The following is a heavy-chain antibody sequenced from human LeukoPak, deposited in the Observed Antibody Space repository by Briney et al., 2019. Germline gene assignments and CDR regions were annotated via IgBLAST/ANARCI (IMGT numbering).Heavy chain of an antibody. Sequence: GGSLRLSCAASGFTFSSYAMSWVRQAPGKGLEWVSTISHSGTTTYYAYSVKGRFTISRDNSKNTLYLQMNSLRAEDTAVYYCAREDYDFWTGYFRFRGATRFDPWGQGTLVTVSS. CDR2: ISHSGTTT. CDR1: GFTFSSYA. CDR3: AREDYDFWTGYFRFRGATRFDP. J-gene: IGHJ5*02. V-gene: IGHV3-23*01. D-gene: IGHD3-3*01.